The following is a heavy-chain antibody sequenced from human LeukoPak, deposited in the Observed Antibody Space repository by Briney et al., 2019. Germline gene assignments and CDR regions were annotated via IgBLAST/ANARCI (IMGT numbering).Heavy chain of an antibody. V-gene: IGHV4-59*01. CDR3: ARAMRWTSGPVELGWFDR. CDR1: GDSFSDYY. CDR2: VYFRGTT. Sequence: PSETLSLACNFSGDSFSDYYWTWLRRPPGGRLEWSGHVYFRGTTKYNPSLKNRVSIPVDTPKNQVYLTLSSVTPADTAVYYCARAMRWTSGPVELGWFDRWGQGTRVIVSS. J-gene: IGHJ5*02. D-gene: IGHD1-1*01.